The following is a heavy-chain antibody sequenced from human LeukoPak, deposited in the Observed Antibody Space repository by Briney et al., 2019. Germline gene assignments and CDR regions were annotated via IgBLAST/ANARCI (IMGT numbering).Heavy chain of an antibody. J-gene: IGHJ2*01. V-gene: IGHV4-59*08. D-gene: IGHD6-25*01. CDR3: ARQGGGFWYFDL. CDR2: IYYSGST. CDR1: GGSISSYY. Sequence: SETLSLTCTVSGGSISSYYWSWIRQPPGKELEWIGYIYYSGSTNYNPSLNSRVTISVDTSKNQFSLKLSSVTAADTAVYYCARQGGGFWYFDLWGRGTLVTVSS.